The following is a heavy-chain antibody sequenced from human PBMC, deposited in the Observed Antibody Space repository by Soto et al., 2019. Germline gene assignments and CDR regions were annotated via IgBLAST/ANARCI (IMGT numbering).Heavy chain of an antibody. Sequence: ASVKVSCKASGYTFTGYYMHWVRQAPGQGLEWMGWINPNSGGTNYAQKFQGRVTMTRDTSISTAYMELSRLRSDDTAVYYCAGGLGEFTYYFDYWGQGTLVTVSS. D-gene: IGHD3-10*01. J-gene: IGHJ4*02. CDR2: INPNSGGT. CDR3: AGGLGEFTYYFDY. CDR1: GYTFTGYY. V-gene: IGHV1-2*02.